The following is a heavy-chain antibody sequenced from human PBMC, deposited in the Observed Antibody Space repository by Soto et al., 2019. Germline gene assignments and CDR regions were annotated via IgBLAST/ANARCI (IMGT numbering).Heavy chain of an antibody. CDR3: ARTSIFMYYFDY. V-gene: IGHV3-30*04. Sequence: SGFTFNNHAMHWVRQAPGKGLEWVAVISYDGKNKYYADSVKGRFTISRDNSKNMLFLQMNNLRVEDTAVFYCARTSIFMYYFDYWGQGALVTVS. D-gene: IGHD3-9*01. J-gene: IGHJ4*02. CDR2: ISYDGKNK. CDR1: GFTFNNHA.